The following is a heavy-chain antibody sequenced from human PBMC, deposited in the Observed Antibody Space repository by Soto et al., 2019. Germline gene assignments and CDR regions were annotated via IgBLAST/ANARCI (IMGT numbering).Heavy chain of an antibody. CDR3: ARDPLVSWANS. CDR1: VFTVSSNY. Sequence: VGSLRLSCAASVFTVSSNYMSCVRQAPGKGLEWVSIIYAGGTTYYADSVKGRFTISRDNSKNTVYLQMSSLRAEDAAVYYCARDPLVSWANSWGQGTLFTVSS. J-gene: IGHJ4*02. D-gene: IGHD1-26*01. V-gene: IGHV3-53*01. CDR2: IYAGGTT.